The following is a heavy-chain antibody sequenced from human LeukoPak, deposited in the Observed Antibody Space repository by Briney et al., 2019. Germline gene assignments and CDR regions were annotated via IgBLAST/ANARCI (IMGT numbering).Heavy chain of an antibody. Sequence: PGGSLRLSCAASGFTCSNYINWVRQAPGKGLVWVSAIYSGYSTYYADSVKGRFTISRDNSKNTVFFQMNSLRVDDTAVYYCARGAYDSNGYYYAFDYWGQGTLVTVSS. V-gene: IGHV3-53*01. CDR3: ARGAYDSNGYYYAFDY. CDR1: GFTCSNY. CDR2: IYSGYST. J-gene: IGHJ4*02. D-gene: IGHD3-22*01.